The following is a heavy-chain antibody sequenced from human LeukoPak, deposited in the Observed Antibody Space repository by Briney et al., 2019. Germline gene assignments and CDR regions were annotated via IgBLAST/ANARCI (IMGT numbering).Heavy chain of an antibody. CDR1: GGSVSSGGSR. D-gene: IGHD3-9*01. CDR3: ARGGLDDILTGYPLNWFDP. V-gene: IGHV4-30-2*01. CDR2: IYHSGST. Sequence: SQTLSLTCNVSGGSVSSGGSRWSWIRQHPGKGLEWIGYIYHSGSTYYNPSLKSRVTISVDRSKNQFSLKLSSVTAADTAVYYCARGGLDDILTGYPLNWFDPWGQGTLVTVSS. J-gene: IGHJ5*02.